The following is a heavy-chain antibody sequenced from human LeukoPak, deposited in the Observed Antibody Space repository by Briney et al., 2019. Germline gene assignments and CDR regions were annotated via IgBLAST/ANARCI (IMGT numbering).Heavy chain of an antibody. Sequence: HWASVKVSCKASGYTFTSYGISWVRQAPGQGLEWMGWISAYDGNTNYAQKLQGRVTMTTDTSASTAYMELRSQRSDDTAVYYCARAQGYCSGGSCYSYYYYGMDVWGKGTTVTVSS. V-gene: IGHV1-18*04. CDR2: ISAYDGNT. D-gene: IGHD2-15*01. CDR1: GYTFTSYG. CDR3: ARAQGYCSGGSCYSYYYYGMDV. J-gene: IGHJ6*04.